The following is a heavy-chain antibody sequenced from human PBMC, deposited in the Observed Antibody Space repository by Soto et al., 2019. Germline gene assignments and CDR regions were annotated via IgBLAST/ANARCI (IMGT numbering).Heavy chain of an antibody. D-gene: IGHD1-26*01. V-gene: IGHV3-30*18. Sequence: QVQLVESGGGVVQPGRSLRLSCAASGFTFSSYGMHWVRQAPGKGLEWVAVISYDGSNKYYADSVKGRFTNSRDNSKNTLNLQMNSQRAEDTAVYYCAEPKSGSYHLMDYWGHGTLVTVSS. CDR2: ISYDGSNK. CDR1: GFTFSSYG. CDR3: AEPKSGSYHLMDY. J-gene: IGHJ4*01.